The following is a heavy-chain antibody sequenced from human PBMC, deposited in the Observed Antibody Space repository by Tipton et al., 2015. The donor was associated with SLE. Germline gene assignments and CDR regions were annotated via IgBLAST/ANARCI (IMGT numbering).Heavy chain of an antibody. CDR2: ISGSGGST. CDR1: GFTFSSYA. D-gene: IGHD2-8*02. V-gene: IGHV3-23*01. J-gene: IGHJ6*02. CDR3: VKAGGSRGYLNGGVWFPPYGMDA. Sequence: SLRLSCAASGFTFSSYAMSWVRQAPGKGLEWVSAISGSGGSTYYADSVKGRFTISRDNSRNTLYLQLNSLRAEDTAVYYCVKAGGSRGYLNGGVWFPPYGMDAWGQGTTVPVSS.